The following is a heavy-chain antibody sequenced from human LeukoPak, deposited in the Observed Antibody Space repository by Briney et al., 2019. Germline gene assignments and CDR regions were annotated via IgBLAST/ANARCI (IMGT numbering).Heavy chain of an antibody. J-gene: IGHJ4*02. CDR2: ISGSGTNT. D-gene: IGHD3-22*01. Sequence: GGSLRLSCAASGFTFSSYWMSWVRQAPGEGLEWVSGISGSGTNTYYADSVKGRFTISRDNSKNTLYLQMNSLRVEDTAAYYCAKDLSASRDSGYYSLDYWGQGTLVTVSS. V-gene: IGHV3-23*01. CDR1: GFTFSSYW. CDR3: AKDLSASRDSGYYSLDY.